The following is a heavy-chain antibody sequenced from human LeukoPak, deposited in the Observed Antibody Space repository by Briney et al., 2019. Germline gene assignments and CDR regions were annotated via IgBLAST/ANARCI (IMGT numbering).Heavy chain of an antibody. J-gene: IGHJ4*02. CDR1: GFTFSNYG. D-gene: IGHD1-26*01. V-gene: IGHV3-33*01. Sequence: PGGSLRLSCAASGFTFSNYGMHWVRQAPGKGLEWVALIWYDGSNKYYADSVRGRFTISRDNSKNTLYLQMKSLRVEDTAAYYCARAGVGAIYYFDYWGQGTLVTVSS. CDR2: IWYDGSNK. CDR3: ARAGVGAIYYFDY.